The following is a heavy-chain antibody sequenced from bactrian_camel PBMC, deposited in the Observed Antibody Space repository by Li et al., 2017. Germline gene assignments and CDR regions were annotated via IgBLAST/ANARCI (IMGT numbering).Heavy chain of an antibody. V-gene: IGHV3S53*01. Sequence: HVQLVESGGGLAQPGGSLRLSCAASGYSYSRNCMAWFRQVPGKEREGIASIDIDHTTSYAASVEGRFTITRDKAKDLVYLQMNGLQPEDIGIYYCAADQLYGTCRDVLDFPARGQGTQVTVSS. J-gene: IGHJ4*01. D-gene: IGHD6*01. CDR1: GYSYSRNC. CDR3: AADQLYGTCRDVLDFPA. CDR2: IDIDHTT.